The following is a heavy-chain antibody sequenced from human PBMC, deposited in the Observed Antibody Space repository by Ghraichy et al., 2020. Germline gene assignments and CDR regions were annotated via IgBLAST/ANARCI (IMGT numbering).Heavy chain of an antibody. CDR1: GFSFSSYG. CDR2: IWYDGRSK. CDR3: AKAARRAAAGTSYYGMDV. J-gene: IGHJ6*02. D-gene: IGHD6-13*01. V-gene: IGHV3-33*06. Sequence: GGSLRLSCAASGFSFSSYGMHWVRQAPGKGLEWVAVIWYDGRSKYYADSVRGRFTISRDNSKNTLNVEMTSLRVDDTAVYYCAKAARRAAAGTSYYGMDVWGQGTTVIVS.